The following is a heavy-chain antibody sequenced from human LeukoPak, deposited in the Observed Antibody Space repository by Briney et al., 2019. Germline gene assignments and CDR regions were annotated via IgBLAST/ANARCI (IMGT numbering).Heavy chain of an antibody. CDR3: ARAYYDSSGCYYVYLDY. CDR1: GFTFSDYW. CDR2: IKKDGSEK. J-gene: IGHJ4*02. Sequence: SGGSLRLSCAASGFTFSDYWMSWVRQAPGKGLEGVANIKKDGSEKYYVDSVKGRFTISRDNAKNSLYLQMNSLRAEDTAVYYCARAYYDSSGCYYVYLDYWGQGTLVTVSA. V-gene: IGHV3-7*01. D-gene: IGHD3-22*01.